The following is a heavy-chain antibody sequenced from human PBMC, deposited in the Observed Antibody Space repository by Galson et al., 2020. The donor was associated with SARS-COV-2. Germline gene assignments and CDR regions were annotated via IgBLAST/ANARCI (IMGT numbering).Heavy chain of an antibody. J-gene: IGHJ6*02. Sequence: PSETPSPSSTGSGGPVRCARHNWTGIRPPAPKGLQRIGCPYIRGSTNYNPSLKSRVTISLDTSKNQFSLRVSSVTAADTAVYYCARISSWDYYYYGMDVWGQGTTVTVSS. D-gene: IGHD6-13*01. CDR1: GGPVRCARHN. CDR2: PYIRGST. V-gene: IGHV4-61*02. CDR3: ARISSWDYYYYGMDV.